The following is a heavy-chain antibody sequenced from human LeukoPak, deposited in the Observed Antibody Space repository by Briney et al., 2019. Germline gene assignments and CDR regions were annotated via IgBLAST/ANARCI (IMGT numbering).Heavy chain of an antibody. CDR1: GGSISSGSYY. CDR3: ARESGWFDP. CDR2: IYTSGST. Sequence: PSETLSLTCTVSGGSISSGSYYWSWIRQPAGKGLEWIGRIYTSGSTNYNPSLKSRVTISVDTSKNQFSLKLSSVTAADTAVYYCARESGWFDPWGQGTLVTVSS. J-gene: IGHJ5*02. V-gene: IGHV4-61*02.